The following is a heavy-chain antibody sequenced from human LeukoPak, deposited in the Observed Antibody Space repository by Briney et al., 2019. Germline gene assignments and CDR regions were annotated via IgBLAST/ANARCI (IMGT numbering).Heavy chain of an antibody. Sequence: PGGSLRLSCAASGFTFSDYYMSWIRQAPGKGLEWVSYISSSGSTIYYADSVKGRFTISRDNSKNTLYLQMNSLRAEDTAVYYCAGRHYYDSSGYYYEIDYWGQGTLVTVSS. CDR2: ISSSGSTI. CDR3: AGRHYYDSSGYYYEIDY. CDR1: GFTFSDYY. J-gene: IGHJ4*02. D-gene: IGHD3-22*01. V-gene: IGHV3-11*04.